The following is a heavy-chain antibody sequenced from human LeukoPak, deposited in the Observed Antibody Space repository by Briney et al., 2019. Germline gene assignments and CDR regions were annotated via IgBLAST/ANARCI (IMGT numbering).Heavy chain of an antibody. CDR1: GGSISSYY. J-gene: IGHJ4*02. CDR3: ASFGYSYGFDY. CDR2: IYYSGST. D-gene: IGHD5-18*01. V-gene: IGHV4-59*08. Sequence: SETLSLTCTVSGGSISSYYWSWIRQPPGKGLEWIGYIYYSGSTNYNPSLKSRVTISVDTSKNQFSLKLSSVTAADTAVYYCASFGYSYGFDYWGQGTLVTVSS.